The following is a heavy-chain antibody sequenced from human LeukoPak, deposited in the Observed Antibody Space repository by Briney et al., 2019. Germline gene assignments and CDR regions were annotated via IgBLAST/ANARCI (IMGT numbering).Heavy chain of an antibody. J-gene: IGHJ4*02. CDR3: ARALGYSYGYYFDY. D-gene: IGHD5-18*01. CDR2: IYYSGST. CDR1: GDSISSYY. Sequence: SETLSLTCTVSGDSISSYYWSWIRQPPGKGLEWIGYIYYSGSTNYNPSLKSRVTISVDTSKNHFSLKLSFVTAADTAVYYCARALGYSYGYYFDYWGQGTLLTVSS. V-gene: IGHV4-59*01.